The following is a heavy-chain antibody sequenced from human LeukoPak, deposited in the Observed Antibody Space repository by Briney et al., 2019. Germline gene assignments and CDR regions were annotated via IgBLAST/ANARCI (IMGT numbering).Heavy chain of an antibody. Sequence: NTSETLSLTCTVSGGSISSGSYYWSWIRQPAGKGLEWIGRIYTSGSTNYNPSLKSRVTISVDTSKNQFSLKLTSVTAADTAVYYCASRGDGDYYYYGMDVWGQGTTVTVSS. V-gene: IGHV4-61*02. CDR1: GGSISSGSYY. CDR3: ASRGDGDYYYYGMDV. CDR2: IYTSGST. D-gene: IGHD3-10*01. J-gene: IGHJ6*02.